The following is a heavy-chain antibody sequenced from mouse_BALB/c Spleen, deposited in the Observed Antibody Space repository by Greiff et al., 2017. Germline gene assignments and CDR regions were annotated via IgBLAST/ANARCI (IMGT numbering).Heavy chain of an antibody. V-gene: IGHV5-12-1*01. CDR3: ARHYGNRYYAMDY. D-gene: IGHD2-1*01. J-gene: IGHJ4*01. Sequence: EVQLVESGGGLVKPGGSLKLSCAASGFAFSSYDMSWVRQTPEKRLEWVAYISSGGGSTYYPDTVKGRFTISRDNAKNTLYLQMSSLKSEDTAMYYCARHYGNRYYAMDYWGQGTSVTVSS. CDR1: GFAFSSYD. CDR2: ISSGGGST.